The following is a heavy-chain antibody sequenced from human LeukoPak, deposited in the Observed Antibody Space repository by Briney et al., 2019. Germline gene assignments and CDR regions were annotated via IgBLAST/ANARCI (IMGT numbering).Heavy chain of an antibody. V-gene: IGHV3-15*01. CDR1: GFTFSNAW. D-gene: IGHD3-10*01. J-gene: IGHJ4*02. Sequence: GGSLRLSCAASGFTFSNAWMSWVRQAPGKGLEWVGRIKSKTDGGTTDYAAPVKGRFTISRDDSKNTLYLQMNSLKTEDTAVYYCTTFYGSGSYHGPYYFDYWGQGALVTVSS. CDR2: IKSKTDGGTT. CDR3: TTFYGSGSYHGPYYFDY.